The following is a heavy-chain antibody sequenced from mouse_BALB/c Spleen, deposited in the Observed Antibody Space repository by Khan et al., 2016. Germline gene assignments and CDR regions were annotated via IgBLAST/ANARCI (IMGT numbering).Heavy chain of an antibody. D-gene: IGHD2-14*01. Sequence: QVQLQQSGAELARPGASVKMSCKASGYTFTSYTMHWVKQRPGQGLEWIGYIHLSIGYTNYNQKFKDKATLTADKSSSTANMQLSSLTAEHSDVYYCARSRRIGGSFLVCCWGQGNTLSVSS. V-gene: IGHV1-4*01. CDR3: ARSRRIGGSFLVCC. CDR1: GYTFTSYT. CDR2: IHLSIGYT. J-gene: IGHJ2*01.